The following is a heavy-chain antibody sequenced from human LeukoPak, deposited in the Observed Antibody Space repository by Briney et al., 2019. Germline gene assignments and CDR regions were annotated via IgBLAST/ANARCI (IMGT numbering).Heavy chain of an antibody. J-gene: IGHJ6*02. CDR1: GYTFTSYD. CDR3: ARWGGGSSWYGYYYYGMDV. D-gene: IGHD6-13*01. CDR2: MNPNSGNT. V-gene: IGHV1-8*01. Sequence: ASVKVSCKASGYTFTSYDINWVQQATGQGLEWMGWMNPNSGNTGYAQKFQGRVTMTRNTSISTAYMELSSLRSEDTAVYYCARWGGGSSWYGYYYYGMDVWGQGTTVTVSS.